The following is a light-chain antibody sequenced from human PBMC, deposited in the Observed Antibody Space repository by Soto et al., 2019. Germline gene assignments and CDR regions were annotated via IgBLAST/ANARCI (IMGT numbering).Light chain of an antibody. V-gene: IGKV3-20*01. J-gene: IGKJ1*01. CDR3: QQYGSLPWT. CDR1: QSVSNSY. CDR2: GAS. Sequence: EIVLTQSPGTLSLSPGERATLSCRASQSVSNSYLAWYQQKPGQAPRLLIYGASSRATGIPDRFSGSGSGTDFTLTISRLEPEDFAVYYCQQYGSLPWTFGQGTKVEIK.